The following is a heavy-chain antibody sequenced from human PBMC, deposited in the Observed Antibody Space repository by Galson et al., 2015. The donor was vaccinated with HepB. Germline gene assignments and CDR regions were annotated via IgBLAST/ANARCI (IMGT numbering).Heavy chain of an antibody. D-gene: IGHD5-12*01. CDR2: ISYDGSNK. CDR3: ARAVGYGGYPYYFDY. J-gene: IGHJ4*02. CDR1: GFTFSSYA. Sequence: SLRLSCAASGFTFSSYAMHWVRQAPGKGLEWVAVISYDGSNKYYADSVKGRFTISRDNSKNTLYLQMNSLRAEDTAVYYCARAVGYGGYPYYFDYWGQGTLVTVSS. V-gene: IGHV3-30*04.